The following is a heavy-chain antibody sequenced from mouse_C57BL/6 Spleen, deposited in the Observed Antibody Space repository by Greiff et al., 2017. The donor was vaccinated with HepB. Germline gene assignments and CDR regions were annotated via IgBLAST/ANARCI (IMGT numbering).Heavy chain of an antibody. J-gene: IGHJ1*03. Sequence: VQLQQSGPELVKPGASVKISCKASGYTFTDYYMNWVKQSHGKSLEWIGDINPNNGGTSYNQKFKGKATLTVDKSSSTAYMELRSLTSEDSAVYYCARRRYDYDYWYFDVWGTGTTVTVSS. CDR2: INPNNGGT. CDR1: GYTFTDYY. V-gene: IGHV1-26*01. CDR3: ARRRYDYDYWYFDV. D-gene: IGHD2-4*01.